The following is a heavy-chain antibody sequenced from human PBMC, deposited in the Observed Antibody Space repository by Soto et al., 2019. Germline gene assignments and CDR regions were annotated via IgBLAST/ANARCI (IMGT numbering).Heavy chain of an antibody. V-gene: IGHV1-18*01. J-gene: IGHJ6*02. CDR3: ARHGASILNGMDV. D-gene: IGHD4-17*01. CDR2: ISGYNGNI. Sequence: QVQLVQSGDEVKKPGASVKVSCKASGYTFNRYGLSWVRQAPGQGLEWMGWISGYNGNIKNAQKFQDRVTMTTDTSTRTAYMELRSLRSDDTAVYYCARHGASILNGMDVWGQGTTVTVSS. CDR1: GYTFNRYG.